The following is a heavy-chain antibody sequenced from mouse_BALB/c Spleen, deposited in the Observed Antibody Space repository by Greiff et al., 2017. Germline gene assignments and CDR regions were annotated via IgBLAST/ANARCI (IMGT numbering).Heavy chain of an antibody. CDR2: IDPSDSYT. D-gene: IGHD2-1*01. CDR1: GYTFTSYW. J-gene: IGHJ2*01. Sequence: QVQLQQPGAELVKPGASVKLSFKASGYTFTSYWMHWVKQRPGQGLEWIGEIDPSDSYTNYNQKFKGKATLTVDKSSSTAYMQLSSLTSEDSAVYYCARRGNYYFDYWGQGTTLTVSS. V-gene: IGHV1-69*02. CDR3: ARRGNYYFDY.